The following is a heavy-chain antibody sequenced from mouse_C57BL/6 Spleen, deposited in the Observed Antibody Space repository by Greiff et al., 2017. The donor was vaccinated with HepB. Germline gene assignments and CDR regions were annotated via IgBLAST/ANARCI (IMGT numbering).Heavy chain of an antibody. J-gene: IGHJ2*01. CDR2: ISSGSSTI. D-gene: IGHD1-1*01. Sequence: EVKLVESGGGLVKPGGSLKLSCAASGFTFSDYGMHWVRQAPEKGLEWVAYISSGSSTIYYADAVKGRFTISRDNAKHTLFLQMTSLRSEDTAMYYCARAVTTVVEGYFDYWGQGTTLTVSS. CDR1: GFTFSDYG. CDR3: ARAVTTVVEGYFDY. V-gene: IGHV5-17*01.